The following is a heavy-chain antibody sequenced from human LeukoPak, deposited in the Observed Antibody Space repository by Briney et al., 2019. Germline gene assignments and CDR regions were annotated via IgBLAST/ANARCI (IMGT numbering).Heavy chain of an antibody. CDR2: IIPISGTA. Sequence: GASVKVSCKASGGTFSNHAISWVRQAPGQGLEWMGVIIPISGTANYAQKFQGRVTITADVSTSTVYMELSSLTSDDTAVYYCARWAGDSSAWYPAFFDYWGQGTLVTVSS. D-gene: IGHD6-13*01. V-gene: IGHV1-69*13. CDR1: GGTFSNHA. J-gene: IGHJ4*02. CDR3: ARWAGDSSAWYPAFFDY.